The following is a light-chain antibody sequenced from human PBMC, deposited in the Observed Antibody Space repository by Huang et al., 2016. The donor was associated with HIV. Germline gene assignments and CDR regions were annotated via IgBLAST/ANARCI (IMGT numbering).Light chain of an antibody. CDR1: QTVSSN. V-gene: IGKV3-15*01. Sequence: EIVMTQSPATLSVSPGERATLSCRASQTVSSNLAWYQQKPGQAPRLLIYAASTRATAIPARFSGSGSGTEFTLTISSLQSEDFAVYYCQHYRVWPPVYTFGQGTKLEIK. CDR3: QHYRVWPPVYT. J-gene: IGKJ2*01. CDR2: AAS.